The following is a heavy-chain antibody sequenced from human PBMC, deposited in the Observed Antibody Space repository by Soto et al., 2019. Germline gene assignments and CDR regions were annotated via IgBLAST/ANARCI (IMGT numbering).Heavy chain of an antibody. J-gene: IGHJ5*02. CDR2: IYWNDDK. CDR3: AHRHDYVDCSGYWYNWFDP. CDR1: GCSLSTSGVG. D-gene: IGHD3-22*01. V-gene: IGHV2-5*01. Sequence: QITLKESGPTLVKPTQTLTLTCTFSGCSLSTSGVGVGWIRQPPGNALEWLALIYWNDDKRYSPSLKSRLTITKDTSNNPVFITMTNMDPVDTATYYCAHRHDYVDCSGYWYNWFDPGGQGTLVTVSS.